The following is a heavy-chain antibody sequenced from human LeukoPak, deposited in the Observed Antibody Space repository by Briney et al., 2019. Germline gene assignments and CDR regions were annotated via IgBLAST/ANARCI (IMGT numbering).Heavy chain of an antibody. CDR1: GGTFSNYT. Sequence: SVKVSCKASGGTFSNYTISSVRQAPGQGLEWMGAIIPIFGTANYAQKFQGRVTITADESTSTAYMELSSLRSEDTAVYYCARILSSSWYEYFHHWGQGTLVTVSS. J-gene: IGHJ1*01. CDR3: ARILSSSWYEYFHH. CDR2: IIPIFGTA. V-gene: IGHV1-69*01. D-gene: IGHD6-19*01.